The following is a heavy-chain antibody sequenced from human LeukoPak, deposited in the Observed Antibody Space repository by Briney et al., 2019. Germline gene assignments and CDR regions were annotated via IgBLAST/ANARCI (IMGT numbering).Heavy chain of an antibody. J-gene: IGHJ4*02. CDR3: ARAGGYASSWAY. V-gene: IGHV3-7*01. Sequence: PGGSLRLSCAASGFTFSSYWMSWVRQAPGKGLEWVANIKQDGSEKNYVDSVKGRFTISRDNAKNSLGLQMNSLRDEDTAVYYCARAGGYASSWAYWGQGTLVTVSS. CDR2: IKQDGSEK. D-gene: IGHD5-12*01. CDR1: GFTFSSYW.